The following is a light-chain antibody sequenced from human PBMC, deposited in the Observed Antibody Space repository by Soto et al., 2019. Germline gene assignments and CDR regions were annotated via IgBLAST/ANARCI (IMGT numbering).Light chain of an antibody. Sequence: EIVLTQSPDTLSLSPGERATLSSRASQSVGKSFLAWYQQKAGQAPRFLIHGASRRATGIPDRFSGSGSGTDFTLTISRLEPEDFAVYYCQQYADSPRTFGQGTKVEIK. CDR2: GAS. J-gene: IGKJ1*01. CDR1: QSVGKSF. V-gene: IGKV3-20*01. CDR3: QQYADSPRT.